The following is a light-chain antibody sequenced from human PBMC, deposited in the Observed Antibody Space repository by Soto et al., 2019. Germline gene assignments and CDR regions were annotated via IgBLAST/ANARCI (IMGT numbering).Light chain of an antibody. V-gene: IGKV3-15*01. J-gene: IGKJ5*01. Sequence: EIVMTQSPATLSVSPGERATLSCRASQSVSGNLAWYQQKPGQAPRLLIYGASTRATGIPARFSGSGSGTECTLTSSSLQSADFAVYYCQQYNNWPPNFGQGTRLEIK. CDR1: QSVSGN. CDR2: GAS. CDR3: QQYNNWPPN.